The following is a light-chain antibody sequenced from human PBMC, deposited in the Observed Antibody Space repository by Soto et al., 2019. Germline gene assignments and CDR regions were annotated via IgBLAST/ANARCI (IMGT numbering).Light chain of an antibody. J-gene: IGKJ5*01. Sequence: EIVLTQSRATLSLSPGERATLSFSARDSVRXGYLALXXXXPXQAPRLLIYGASSRATGIPDRFSGSGSGTDFTLTISRLEPEDFAVYYCQQYGSSPTITFGQGTRLEIK. V-gene: IGKV3-20*01. CDR2: GAS. CDR3: QQYGSSPTIT. CDR1: DSVRXGY.